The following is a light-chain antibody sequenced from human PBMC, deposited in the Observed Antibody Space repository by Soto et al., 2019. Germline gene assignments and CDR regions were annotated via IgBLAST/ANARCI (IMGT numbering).Light chain of an antibody. V-gene: IGLV2-14*03. J-gene: IGLJ2*01. CDR1: STDVGDFNY. CDR2: DVT. Sequence: QSALTQPASVSGSPGRSVTISCTGTSTDVGDFNYVSWYQHLPGRAPKLIIYDVTNRPSGISYRFSASKSGRTAYLTISGLQADDEGDYYCSSYSSSTTHVVFGGGTQLTVL. CDR3: SSYSSSTTHVV.